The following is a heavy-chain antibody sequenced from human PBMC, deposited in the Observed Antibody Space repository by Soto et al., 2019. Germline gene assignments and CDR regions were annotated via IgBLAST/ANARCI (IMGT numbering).Heavy chain of an antibody. D-gene: IGHD6-19*01. J-gene: IGHJ6*02. CDR2: IIPIFGTA. CDR3: AKVRYSSPMGYYYGMDV. CDR1: RVAFSKFI. Sequence: SVKVSCKASRVAFSKFIVTWVRQAPGLGLEWVGGIIPIFGTANYAQKFQGRVTITADESTSTSYMEVNNLRSEDTAVYYCAKVRYSSPMGYYYGMDVWGQGTTVTSP. V-gene: IGHV1-69*13.